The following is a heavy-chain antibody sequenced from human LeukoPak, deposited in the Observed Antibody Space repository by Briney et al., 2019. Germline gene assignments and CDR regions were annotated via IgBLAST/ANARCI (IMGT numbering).Heavy chain of an antibody. CDR1: GFTFSSYW. J-gene: IGHJ4*02. CDR3: ARGPYSSGWYFDY. Sequence: GGSLRLSCAASGFTFSSYWMNWVRQAPGKGLEWVSSISSSSSYIYYADSVKGRFTISRDNAKNSLYLQMNSLRAEDTAVYYCARGPYSSGWYFDYWGQGTLVTASS. CDR2: ISSSSSYI. D-gene: IGHD6-19*01. V-gene: IGHV3-21*01.